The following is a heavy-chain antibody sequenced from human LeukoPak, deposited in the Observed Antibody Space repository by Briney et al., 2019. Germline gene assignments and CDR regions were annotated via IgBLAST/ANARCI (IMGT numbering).Heavy chain of an antibody. CDR2: IYYSGST. CDR3: ARGELGMPFDY. Sequence: SETLSLTCTVSGGSISSYYWSWIRQPPGKGLEWIGYIYYSGSTNYNPSLKSRITISVDTSKNQFSLKLSSVTAADTAVYYCARGELGMPFDYWGQGTLVTVSS. CDR1: GGSISSYY. D-gene: IGHD3-16*01. J-gene: IGHJ4*02. V-gene: IGHV4-59*01.